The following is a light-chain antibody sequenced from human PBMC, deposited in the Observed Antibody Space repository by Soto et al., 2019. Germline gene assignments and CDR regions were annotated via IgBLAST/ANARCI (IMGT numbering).Light chain of an antibody. Sequence: VLTQPPSVSGAPGQRVTISCTGSSSNIGAGYDVHWYQQLPGTAPKLLIYGNSNRPSGVPDRFSGSKSGTSASLAITGLQAEDEADYHCQSYDSSLSGVVFGGGTKGTVL. CDR1: SSNIGAGYD. CDR3: QSYDSSLSGVV. CDR2: GNS. V-gene: IGLV1-40*01. J-gene: IGLJ2*01.